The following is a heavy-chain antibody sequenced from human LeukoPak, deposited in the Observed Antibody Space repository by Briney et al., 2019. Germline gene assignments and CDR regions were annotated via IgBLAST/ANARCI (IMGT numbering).Heavy chain of an antibody. CDR1: GFTFSSYA. D-gene: IGHD5-18*01. V-gene: IGHV3-23*01. CDR3: AKVRGYSYDNDY. Sequence: PGGSLRLSCAASGFTFSSYAMSWVRQAPGKGLEWVLAISGSGGSTYYADSVKGRFTISRDNSKNTLYLQMNGLRAEDTAVYYCAKVRGYSYDNDYWGQGTLVTVSS. CDR2: ISGSGGST. J-gene: IGHJ4*02.